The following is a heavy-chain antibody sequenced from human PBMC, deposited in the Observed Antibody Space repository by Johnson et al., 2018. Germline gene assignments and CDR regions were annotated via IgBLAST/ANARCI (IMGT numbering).Heavy chain of an antibody. CDR2: ISYDGSNK. Sequence: QVQLVESGGEVVQPGRTLRLACAASGFTFSSYGMHWVRQAPGKGLEWVAVISYDGSNKYYADSVKGRFTISRDNSKNTMSMEMNSLRAEDTAVYYCAKGWLLGLPDAFDIWGQGTMVTVSS. CDR1: GFTFSSYG. V-gene: IGHV3-30*18. J-gene: IGHJ3*02. D-gene: IGHD2-15*01. CDR3: AKGWLLGLPDAFDI.